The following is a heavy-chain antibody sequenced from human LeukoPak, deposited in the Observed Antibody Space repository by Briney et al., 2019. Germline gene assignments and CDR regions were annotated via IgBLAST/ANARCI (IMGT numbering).Heavy chain of an antibody. V-gene: IGHV1-2*06. D-gene: IGHD2-15*01. J-gene: IGHJ4*02. CDR3: AREYCNAGICYAYFDY. CDR1: GYTFTGYY. CDR2: VNPNSGDT. Sequence: ASVKVSCKASGYTFTGYYMHWVRQAPGQGLEWMGRVNPNSGDTGYAQKFRGRVTMTRDTSISTAYMELTRLRSDDTAVYYCAREYCNAGICYAYFDYWGQGTLVTVSS.